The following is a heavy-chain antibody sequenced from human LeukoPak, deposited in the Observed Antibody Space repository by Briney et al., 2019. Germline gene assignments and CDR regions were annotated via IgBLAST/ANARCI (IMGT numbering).Heavy chain of an antibody. D-gene: IGHD6-19*01. CDR2: INHSGYT. J-gene: IGHJ4*02. CDR3: TRAVAGHPD. V-gene: IGHV4-34*01. CDR1: GVPFSNYY. Sequence: SETLSLTCAVSGVPFSNYYWSWVRQSPRQGLEWIGEINHSGYTNYNPSLKSPVTMSIDTSKNQFSLKLTSVTAADTGVYYCTRAVAGHPDWGQGTLVTVSS.